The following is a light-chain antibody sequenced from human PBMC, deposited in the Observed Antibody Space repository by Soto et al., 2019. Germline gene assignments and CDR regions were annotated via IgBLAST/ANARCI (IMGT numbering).Light chain of an antibody. Sequence: QSVLTHPASVSWSPGQSITIYCTGTSSDVGGYNYVSWYQQHPGEAPKLMIYDVSDRPSGVSNRFSASKSGNTASLTISGLQPEDEADYFCCSYTSSSPPWVFGTGTKVTVL. CDR3: CSYTSSSPPWV. J-gene: IGLJ1*01. CDR2: DVS. CDR1: SSDVGGYNY. V-gene: IGLV2-14*03.